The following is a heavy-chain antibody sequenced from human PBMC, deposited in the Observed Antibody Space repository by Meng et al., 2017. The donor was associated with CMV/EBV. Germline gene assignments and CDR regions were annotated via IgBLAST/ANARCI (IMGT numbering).Heavy chain of an antibody. D-gene: IGHD6-19*01. V-gene: IGHV3-7*01. CDR2: IKQDGSAK. Sequence: ESLKISCAASGFTFSSYWMSWVRQAPGKGLEWVANIKQDGSAKYSVDAVKGRFTISRDNAKTSLYLQMNSLRAEDTAVYYCARGTYQTGYNSGWSQEFDYWGQGTLVTVSS. J-gene: IGHJ4*02. CDR3: ARGTYQTGYNSGWSQEFDY. CDR1: GFTFSSYW.